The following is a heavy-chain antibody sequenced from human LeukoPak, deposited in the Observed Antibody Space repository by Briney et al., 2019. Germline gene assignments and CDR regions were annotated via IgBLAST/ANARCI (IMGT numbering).Heavy chain of an antibody. CDR3: ARASSSWPYYYYGMDV. Sequence: ASVKVSCKASGGTFSSYAINWVRQAPGQGLEWMGGIIPIFGTANYAQKFQGRVTITADESTSTAYMELSSLRSEDTAVYYCARASSSWPYYYYGMDVWGQGTTVTVSS. J-gene: IGHJ6*02. CDR2: IIPIFGTA. V-gene: IGHV1-69*13. CDR1: GGTFSSYA. D-gene: IGHD6-13*01.